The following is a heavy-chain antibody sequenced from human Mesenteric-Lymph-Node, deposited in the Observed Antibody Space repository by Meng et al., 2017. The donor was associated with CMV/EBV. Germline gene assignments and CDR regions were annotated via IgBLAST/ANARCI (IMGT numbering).Heavy chain of an antibody. J-gene: IGHJ4*02. CDR3: ARQMVRGILSSEGADY. CDR1: GFSFKSYD. V-gene: IGHV3-74*01. CDR2: INSDGSST. Sequence: GGSLRLSCAASGFSFKSYDMHWVRQAPGKGLVWVSRINSDGSSTSYADSVKGRFTISRDNAKNTLYLQMNSLRAEDTAVYYCARQMVRGILSSEGADYWGQGTLVTVSS. D-gene: IGHD3-10*01.